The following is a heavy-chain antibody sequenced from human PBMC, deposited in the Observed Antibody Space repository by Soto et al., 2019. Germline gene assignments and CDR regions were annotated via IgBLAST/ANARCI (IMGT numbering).Heavy chain of an antibody. J-gene: IGHJ4*02. Sequence: GGSLKISCKGSGYSFTSYWIGWVRQMPWKGLEWMGIIYPGDSDTRYSPSFQGQFTISADKSISTAYLQWSSLKASDTAMYYCARQSESYYDSSGYYRPPFDYWGQGTLVTVSS. CDR1: GYSFTSYW. D-gene: IGHD3-22*01. V-gene: IGHV5-51*01. CDR2: IYPGDSDT. CDR3: ARQSESYYDSSGYYRPPFDY.